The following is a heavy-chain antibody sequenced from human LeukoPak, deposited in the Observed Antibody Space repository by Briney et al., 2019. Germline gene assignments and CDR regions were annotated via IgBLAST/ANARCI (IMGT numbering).Heavy chain of an antibody. D-gene: IGHD5-18*01. J-gene: IGHJ4*02. CDR1: GGSISSYY. Sequence: SSETLSLTCTVSGGSISSYYWSWIRQPPGKGLEWIGYIYYSGSTNYNPSLKSRVTISVDTSKNQFSLKLSSVTAADTAVYYCARGSELWLSLPFDYWGQGTLVTVSS. CDR2: IYYSGST. CDR3: ARGSELWLSLPFDY. V-gene: IGHV4-59*12.